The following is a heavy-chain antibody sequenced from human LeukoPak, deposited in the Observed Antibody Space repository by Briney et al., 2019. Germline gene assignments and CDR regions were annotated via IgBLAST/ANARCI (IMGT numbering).Heavy chain of an antibody. D-gene: IGHD6-19*01. J-gene: IGHJ4*02. Sequence: ASVKVSCKASGYTFTSYYMHWVRQAPGQGLEWMGIINPSGGSTSYAQKFQGRVTMTRDTSTSTVYMELSSLRSGDTAVYYCAVADLAVAVYFDYWGQGTLVTVSS. V-gene: IGHV1-46*01. CDR2: INPSGGST. CDR1: GYTFTSYY. CDR3: AVADLAVAVYFDY.